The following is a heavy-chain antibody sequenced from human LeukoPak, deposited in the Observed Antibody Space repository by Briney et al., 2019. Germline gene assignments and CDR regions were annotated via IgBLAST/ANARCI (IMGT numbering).Heavy chain of an antibody. CDR2: VSTSSSYI. D-gene: IGHD3-22*01. CDR1: GFTFSRNN. CDR3: ATDSPSIYYRLGAFDI. J-gene: IGHJ3*02. Sequence: GGSLRLSCAASGFTFSRNNMNWVRQAPGKGLEWVSSVSTSSSYIYYADSVKGRFTISRDNAKNSLYLQMNSLRAEDTAMYYCATDSPSIYYRLGAFDIWGQGTMVTASS. V-gene: IGHV3-21*01.